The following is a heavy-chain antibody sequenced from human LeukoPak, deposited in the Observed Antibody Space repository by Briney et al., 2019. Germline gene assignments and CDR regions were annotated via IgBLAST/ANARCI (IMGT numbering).Heavy chain of an antibody. CDR2: ISAGGGTT. V-gene: IGHV3-23*01. J-gene: IGHJ6*02. CDR1: GFPLSSYA. CDR3: AKDSRPHYYYYYGMDV. Sequence: GGSLRLSCGASGFPLSSYAMRWAPQAPGKRVEWGSFISAGGGTTYYADSVKGRFTISRDNSKNTLYLQMNSLRAEETAVYYCAKDSRPHYYYYYGMDVWGQGTTVTVSS.